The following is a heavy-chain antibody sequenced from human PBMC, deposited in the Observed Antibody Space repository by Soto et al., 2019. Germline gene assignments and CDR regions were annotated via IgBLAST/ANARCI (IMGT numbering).Heavy chain of an antibody. Sequence: RASVKVSCKASGYTFTGYYMHWVRQAPGQGLEWMGWINPNSGGTNYAQKFQGRVTMTRDTSISTAYMELSRLRSDDTAVYYCARPEGDYYDSSGYYGLGYWGQGTLVTVSS. CDR2: INPNSGGT. J-gene: IGHJ4*02. CDR3: ARPEGDYYDSSGYYGLGY. CDR1: GYTFTGYY. V-gene: IGHV1-2*02. D-gene: IGHD3-22*01.